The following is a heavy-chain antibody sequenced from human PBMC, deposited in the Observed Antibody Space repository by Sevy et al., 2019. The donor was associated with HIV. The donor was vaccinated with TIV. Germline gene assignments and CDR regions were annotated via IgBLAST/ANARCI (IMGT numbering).Heavy chain of an antibody. V-gene: IGHV4-34*01. Sequence: SETLSLTCAVYGGSFSGYYWSWIRQPPGKGLEWIGEINHSGSTNYNPSLKSRFTISVDTSKNQFSLRLSAVTAAETVVYYCARGPGGVWCGGLSVYYYYYGMDVWGQGTTVTVSS. CDR2: INHSGST. J-gene: IGHJ6*02. D-gene: IGHD3-10*01. CDR3: ARGPGGVWCGGLSVYYYYYGMDV. CDR1: GGSFSGYY.